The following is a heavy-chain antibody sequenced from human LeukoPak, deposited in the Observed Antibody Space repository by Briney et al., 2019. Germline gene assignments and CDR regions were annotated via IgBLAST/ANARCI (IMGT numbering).Heavy chain of an antibody. J-gene: IGHJ3*02. CDR1: GLTFSSYG. CDR2: ISSSSSTI. CDR3: ATHLKLRFLEWLGEAFDI. V-gene: IGHV3-48*01. Sequence: PGGSLRLSCAASGLTFSSYGMTWVRQAPGKGLEWVSYISSSSSTIYYADSVKGRFTISRDNSKNTLYLQMNSLRAEDTAVYYCATHLKLRFLEWLGEAFDIWGQGTMVTVSS. D-gene: IGHD3-3*01.